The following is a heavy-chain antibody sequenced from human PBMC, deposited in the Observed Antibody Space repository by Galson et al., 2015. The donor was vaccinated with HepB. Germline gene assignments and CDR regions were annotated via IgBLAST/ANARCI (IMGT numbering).Heavy chain of an antibody. CDR2: ISYDGSNK. D-gene: IGHD1-26*01. V-gene: IGHV3-30*18. J-gene: IGHJ4*02. Sequence: SLRLSCAASGFTFSSYGMHRVRQAPGKGLEWVAVISYDGSNKYYADSVKGRFTISRDNSKNTLYLQMNSLRAEDTAVYYCAKVGANSYWGQGTLVTVSS. CDR1: GFTFSSYG. CDR3: AKVGANSY.